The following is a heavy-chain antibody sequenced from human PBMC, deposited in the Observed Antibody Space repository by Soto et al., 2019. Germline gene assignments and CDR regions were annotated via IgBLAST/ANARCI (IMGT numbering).Heavy chain of an antibody. V-gene: IGHV4-59*08. CDR2: IYYSGHS. CDR3: ARHGATNWGGFFVS. Sequence: QVQLQESGPGLVKPSEALSLTCNVSGASITTYYWSWIRQPPGKGLEWIGYIYYSGHSNYNPSLKSRVTISVDTSKNQFSLKLSSVTAADTAVYYCARHGATNWGGFFVSWGLGTLVSVSS. CDR1: GASITTYY. D-gene: IGHD7-27*01. J-gene: IGHJ4*02.